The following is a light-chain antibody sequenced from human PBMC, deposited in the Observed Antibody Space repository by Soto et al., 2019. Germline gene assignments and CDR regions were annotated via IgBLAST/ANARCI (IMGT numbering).Light chain of an antibody. J-gene: IGLJ1*01. Sequence: QSALTQPASVSGSPGQSITISCSGTISDVGSSNFVSWYQQHPGKAPKLIIFEGDRRPSGVSGRFSGSKSGNTASLTISGLQAEDEADYYCCSFARSSSFYVFGTGTKVTVL. CDR1: ISDVGSSNF. V-gene: IGLV2-23*01. CDR3: CSFARSSSFYV. CDR2: EGD.